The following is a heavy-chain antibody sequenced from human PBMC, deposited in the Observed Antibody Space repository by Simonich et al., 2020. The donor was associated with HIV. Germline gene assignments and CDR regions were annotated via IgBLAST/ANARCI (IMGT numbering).Heavy chain of an antibody. CDR1: GGSFSGYY. CDR3: ARRDRELILYFDY. V-gene: IGHV4-34*01. J-gene: IGHJ4*02. Sequence: QVQLQQWGAGLLKPSETLSLTCAVYGGSFSGYYWSWIRQPPGKGLGWVGELNHSGNTNYKSSLNSRATISVDKSKNQFSLKLSSVTAADTAIYYCARRDRELILYFDYWGQGNLVTVSS. D-gene: IGHD3-3*01. CDR2: LNHSGNT.